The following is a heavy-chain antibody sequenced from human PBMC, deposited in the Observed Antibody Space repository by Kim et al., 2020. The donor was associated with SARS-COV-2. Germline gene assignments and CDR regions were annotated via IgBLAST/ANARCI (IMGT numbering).Heavy chain of an antibody. Sequence: GGSLRLSCAASGFTFSSNWMSWVRQAPGKGLEWVAKIKEDGSERYYVSSVEGRFTISRDNAKNSLYLQMNSLRAEDTGVYYCARDRSYSLDYWGQGTPVTVSS. J-gene: IGHJ4*02. D-gene: IGHD1-26*01. V-gene: IGHV3-7*01. CDR2: IKEDGSER. CDR3: ARDRSYSLDY. CDR1: GFTFSSNW.